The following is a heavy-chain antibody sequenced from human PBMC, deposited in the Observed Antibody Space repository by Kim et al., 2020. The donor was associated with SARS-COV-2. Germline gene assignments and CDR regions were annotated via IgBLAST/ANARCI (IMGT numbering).Heavy chain of an antibody. D-gene: IGHD6-6*01. V-gene: IGHV1-69*04. CDR1: GDTFSSYA. J-gene: IGHJ6*03. CDR2: IIPILGIA. CDR3: ARVRYSSSPYYYYYYMDV. Sequence: SVKVSCKASGDTFSSYAISWVRQAPGQGLEWMGRIIPILGIANYAQKFQGRVTITADKSTSTAYMELSSLRSEDTAVYYCARVRYSSSPYYYYYYMDVWGKGTTVTVSS.